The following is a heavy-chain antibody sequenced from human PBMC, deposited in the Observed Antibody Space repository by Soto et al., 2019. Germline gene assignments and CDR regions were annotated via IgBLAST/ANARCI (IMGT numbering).Heavy chain of an antibody. V-gene: IGHV4-61*01. CDR2: ISYSGST. CDR1: GGSVTSTSSY. CDR3: ARLYCSRTSCFIDY. D-gene: IGHD2-2*01. Sequence: SETLSLTCTVSGGSVTSTSSYWTWIRQPPGKGLECIGYISYSGSTDYNPSLKSRVTISVDTSKNQFSLQLSSVTTADTAVYYCARLYCSRTSCFIDYWGRGTLVTVSS. J-gene: IGHJ4*02.